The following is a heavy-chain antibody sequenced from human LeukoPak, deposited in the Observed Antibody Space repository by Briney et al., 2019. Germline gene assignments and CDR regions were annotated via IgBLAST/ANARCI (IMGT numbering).Heavy chain of an antibody. CDR3: ARLSSIAAPMGEY. D-gene: IGHD6-6*01. J-gene: IGHJ4*02. CDR2: IYYSGST. V-gene: IGHV4-39*01. Sequence: PSETLSLTCTVSGGSISSSSYYWGWIRQPPGKGLEWIGSIYYSGSTYYNPSLKSRVTISVDTSKNQFSLKLSSVTAADTAVYYCARLSSIAAPMGEYWGQGTLVTVSS. CDR1: GGSISSSSYY.